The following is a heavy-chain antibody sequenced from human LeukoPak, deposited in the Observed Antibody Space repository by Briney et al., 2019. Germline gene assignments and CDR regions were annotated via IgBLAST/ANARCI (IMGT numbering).Heavy chain of an antibody. J-gene: IGHJ1*01. V-gene: IGHV4-4*07. CDR1: GGSISSYY. D-gene: IGHD6-19*01. CDR3: ARAQGYSSGWDFQH. CDR2: IYTSGST. Sequence: SETLSLTCTVSGGSISSYYWSWIRQPAGKGLEWIGRIYTSGSTNYNPSLKSRVTISVDASKNQFSLKMSSMTAADTAVYYCARAQGYSSGWDFQHWGQGTLVTVSS.